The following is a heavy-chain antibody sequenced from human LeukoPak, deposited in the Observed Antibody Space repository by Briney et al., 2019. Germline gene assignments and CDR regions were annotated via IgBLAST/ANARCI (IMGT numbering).Heavy chain of an antibody. D-gene: IGHD3-22*01. CDR2: IYSGGTT. V-gene: IGHV3-66*01. J-gene: IGHJ4*02. CDR3: ARELTAQYYYDSSGYDY. Sequence: GGSLRLSCAVSGFTVSGNYMNWVRQAPGKGLEWVSMIYSGGTTYYTDSVKGRFTISRDNSKNTLNLQMNSLRAEDTAVYYCARELTAQYYYDSSGYDYWGQGTLVTVSS. CDR1: GFTVSGNY.